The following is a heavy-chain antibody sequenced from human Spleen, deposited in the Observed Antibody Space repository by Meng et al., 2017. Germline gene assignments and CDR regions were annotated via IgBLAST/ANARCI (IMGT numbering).Heavy chain of an antibody. J-gene: IGHJ4*02. V-gene: IGHV1-2*06. D-gene: IGHD6-13*01. CDR1: GYNFPDYW. CDR3: ARDEDISAAGKLFGDY. CDR2: IDPKSGDT. Sequence: VQLVQSGAEGKKPGAPVKVSCKPSGYNFPDYWLHWVRRAPGQGLEWMGRIDPKSGDTHYAQRFQGRVTMTGDTSISTAYMELSGLRSDDTAMYYCARDEDISAAGKLFGDYWGQGTLVTVSS.